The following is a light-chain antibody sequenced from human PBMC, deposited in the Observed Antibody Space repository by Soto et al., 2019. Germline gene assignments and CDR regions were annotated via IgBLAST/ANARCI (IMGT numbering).Light chain of an antibody. CDR3: QQYNNWPPLT. V-gene: IGKV3-15*01. CDR1: QSVGSK. J-gene: IGKJ4*01. CDR2: DAS. Sequence: ETVMTQSPATLSVSPGDRATLSCGASQSVGSKLAWYQKKPGQAPRLLIYDASPRATGISARFSGSGSGTEFTLTISSLQSEDFAVYDCQQYNNWPPLTFGGGNKVEIK.